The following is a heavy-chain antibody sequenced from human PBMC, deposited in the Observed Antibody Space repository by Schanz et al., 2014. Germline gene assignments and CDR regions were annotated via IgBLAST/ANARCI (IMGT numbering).Heavy chain of an antibody. D-gene: IGHD3-10*01. CDR1: GYTFTTYY. CDR2: INPSGGST. J-gene: IGHJ6*02. CDR3: ARAKRFGDMDV. Sequence: QVQLIQSGAEVKKPGASVKVSCKASGYTFTTYYMLWVRQAPGQGLEWMGIINPSGGSTRYGQKFQGRITVTTDTSTSTVYLELSSLRSDDTAVYYCARAKRFGDMDVWGQGTTVTVSS. V-gene: IGHV1-46*01.